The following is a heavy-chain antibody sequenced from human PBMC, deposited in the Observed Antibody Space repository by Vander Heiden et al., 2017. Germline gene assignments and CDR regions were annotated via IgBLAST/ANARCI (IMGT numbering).Heavy chain of an antibody. J-gene: IGHJ4*02. D-gene: IGHD6-19*01. V-gene: IGHV3-30*18. Sequence: QVQLVESGGGVVQPGRCLRLSCAASGFTFSSYGMPWVRQAPGKGLEWVAVISYDGSNKYYADSVKGRFTISRDNSKNTLYLQMNSLRAEDTAVYYCAKDRGAVAGTRGVALDYWGQGTLVTVSS. CDR2: ISYDGSNK. CDR3: AKDRGAVAGTRGVALDY. CDR1: GFTFSSYG.